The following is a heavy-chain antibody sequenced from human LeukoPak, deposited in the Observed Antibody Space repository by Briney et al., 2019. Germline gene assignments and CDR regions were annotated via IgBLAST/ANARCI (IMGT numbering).Heavy chain of an antibody. V-gene: IGHV3-33*01. D-gene: IGHD1-26*01. Sequence: GRSLRLSCAASGFTFSSYDMHWVRQSPSKGLEWVATIRADGSSKYYSDSVNGRFTISRDNSRNTMSLQMNSLTAEDTAVFFCARDPVGSRGNYFDFWGQGTLVTVSS. CDR3: ARDPVGSRGNYFDF. CDR1: GFTFSSYD. J-gene: IGHJ4*02. CDR2: IRADGSSK.